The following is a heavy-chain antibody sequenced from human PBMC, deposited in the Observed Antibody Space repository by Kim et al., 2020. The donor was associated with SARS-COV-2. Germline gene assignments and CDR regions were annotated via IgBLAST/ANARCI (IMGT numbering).Heavy chain of an antibody. Sequence: NPSLKSRVTISLDTSRNRFSLKLSSVTAADTAVYYCARGDGGYSGEIDYWGQGTLVIVSS. J-gene: IGHJ4*02. D-gene: IGHD2-21*02. V-gene: IGHV4-59*09. CDR3: ARGDGGYSGEIDY.